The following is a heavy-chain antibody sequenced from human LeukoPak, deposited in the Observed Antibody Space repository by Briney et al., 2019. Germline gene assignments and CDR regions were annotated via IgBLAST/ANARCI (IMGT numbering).Heavy chain of an antibody. CDR3: ARSQYYDFWGGYYTGILEPLVWFDP. CDR1: GFTFSDYY. CDR2: ISSSGSTI. D-gene: IGHD3-3*01. V-gene: IGHV3-11*01. J-gene: IGHJ5*02. Sequence: GGSLRLSCAASGFTFSDYYMSWIRQAPGKGLEWVSYISSSGSTIYYADSVKGRFTISRDNAKNSLYLQMNSLRAEDTAVYYCARSQYYDFWGGYYTGILEPLVWFDPWGQGTLVTVSS.